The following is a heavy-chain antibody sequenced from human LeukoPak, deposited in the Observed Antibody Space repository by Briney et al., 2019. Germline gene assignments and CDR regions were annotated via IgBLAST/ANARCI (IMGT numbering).Heavy chain of an antibody. D-gene: IGHD3-16*01. CDR1: LLTLSNYA. J-gene: IGHJ4*02. Sequence: GGGVRLSRAACLLTLSNYAMHWVGQAPGSGLEYVSAISSNGGSTYYANSVKGRFTISRDNANNTLYLQMGSLRAEDMAVYYCARAHDYVWELDYWGQGTLVTVSS. CDR2: ISSNGGST. CDR3: ARAHDYVWELDY. V-gene: IGHV3-64*01.